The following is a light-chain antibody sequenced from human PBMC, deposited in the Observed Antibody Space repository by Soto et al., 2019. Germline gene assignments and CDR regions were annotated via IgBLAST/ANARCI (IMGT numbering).Light chain of an antibody. CDR3: QSYDSSPSGYV. V-gene: IGLV2-14*01. J-gene: IGLJ1*01. CDR2: EVS. Sequence: QSALTQPASVSGSPGQSITISCTGTSSDVGSYNYVSWYQQHPGKVPKLMIYEVSNRPSGVSDRFSGSKSGNTASLTISGLQAEDEADYYCQSYDSSPSGYVFGTGTKLTVL. CDR1: SSDVGSYNY.